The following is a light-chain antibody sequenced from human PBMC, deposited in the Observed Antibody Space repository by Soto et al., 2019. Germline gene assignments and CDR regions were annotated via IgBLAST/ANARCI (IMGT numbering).Light chain of an antibody. J-gene: IGKJ4*01. CDR3: MQALQTPLT. CDR1: QSLLHRNGYNY. V-gene: IGKV2-28*01. CDR2: LGS. Sequence: DIVMTQSPLSLPVTPGEPASISCRSSQSLLHRNGYNYLDWYLQKPGQSPQLLIYLGSNRASGVPDRISVSGSGTDFTLKISRVEAEDVGVYYCMQALQTPLTFGGGTEVEIK.